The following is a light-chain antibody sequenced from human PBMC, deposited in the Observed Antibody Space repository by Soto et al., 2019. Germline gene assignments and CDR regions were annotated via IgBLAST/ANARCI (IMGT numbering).Light chain of an antibody. Sequence: DIQMTQSPASLSASVGDRVTITCLASQSISSWLAWYQQKPGKAPKLLIFDAFSLESGVPSRFSGSGSGTGFTLTISSLQPEDFATYYCQQANSFPPTFGQGTKVDI. CDR1: QSISSW. CDR2: DAF. V-gene: IGKV1-5*01. CDR3: QQANSFPPT. J-gene: IGKJ1*01.